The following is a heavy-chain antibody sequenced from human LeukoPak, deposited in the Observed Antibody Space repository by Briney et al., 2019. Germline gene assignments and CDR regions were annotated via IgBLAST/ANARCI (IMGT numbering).Heavy chain of an antibody. Sequence: GGSLRLSCAASGLTFSSYSMNWVRQAPGKGLEWVSYISSSSSTIYYADSVKGRFTISRDNSKNTLYLQMNSLRSEDTAVYYCARGGKYSSSPRYDYWGQGTLVTVSS. J-gene: IGHJ4*02. CDR3: ARGGKYSSSPRYDY. CDR1: GLTFSSYS. V-gene: IGHV3-48*01. D-gene: IGHD6-6*01. CDR2: ISSSSSTI.